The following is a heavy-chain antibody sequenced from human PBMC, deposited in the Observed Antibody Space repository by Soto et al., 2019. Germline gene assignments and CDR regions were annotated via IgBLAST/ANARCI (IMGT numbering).Heavy chain of an antibody. Sequence: QVQLQESGPGLVKPSETLSLTCTLSGDFISGYYWSWIRQPPGKGLEWIGYIHYSGSTNYNPSLKSPVTISVDPSKNQFSLKLTAVTAADTAVYYCARSPGGDDVWGNYRHIPFDYWGQGTLVTVSS. CDR1: GDFISGYY. V-gene: IGHV4-59*01. D-gene: IGHD3-16*02. CDR2: IHYSGST. CDR3: ARSPGGDDVWGNYRHIPFDY. J-gene: IGHJ4*02.